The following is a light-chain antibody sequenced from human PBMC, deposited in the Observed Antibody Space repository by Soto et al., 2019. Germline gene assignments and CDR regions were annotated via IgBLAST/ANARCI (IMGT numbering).Light chain of an antibody. CDR3: QQYNSWPPIT. CDR1: QSISSY. Sequence: DIQMTQSPSSLSASVGDRVTITCRASQSISSYLNWYQQKPGKAPKLLIYAASSLQSGVPSRFSGSGSGTDFTLTISSLQPEDFAAYYCQQYNSWPPITFGQGTRLEIK. CDR2: AAS. V-gene: IGKV1-39*01. J-gene: IGKJ5*01.